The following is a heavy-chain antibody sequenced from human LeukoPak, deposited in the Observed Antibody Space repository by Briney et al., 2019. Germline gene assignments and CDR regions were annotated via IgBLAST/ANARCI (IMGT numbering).Heavy chain of an antibody. CDR1: GGSISSYY. CDR3: ASLTAYSSSREDY. CDR2: IYYSGST. V-gene: IGHV4-59*01. Sequence: PSETLSLTCTVSGGSISSYYWSWIRQPPGRGLEWIGYIYYSGSTNYNPSLKSRVTISVDTSKNQFSLKLSSVTAADTAVYYCASLTAYSSSREDYWGQGTLVTVSS. D-gene: IGHD6-13*01. J-gene: IGHJ4*02.